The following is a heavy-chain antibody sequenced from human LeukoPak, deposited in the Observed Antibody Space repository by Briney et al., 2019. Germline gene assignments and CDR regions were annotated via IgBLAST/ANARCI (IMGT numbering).Heavy chain of an antibody. V-gene: IGHV1-46*01. CDR2: INASDGRT. D-gene: IGHD6-19*01. CDR3: AASSVYSSGWYAANY. Sequence: ASVKVSCKASGYTFTSYYMHWVRQAPGQGLEWMGIINASDGRTNYAQKFQERVTITRDMSTSTAYMELSSLRSEDTAVYYCAASSVYSSGWYAANYWGQGTLVTVSS. CDR1: GYTFTSYY. J-gene: IGHJ4*02.